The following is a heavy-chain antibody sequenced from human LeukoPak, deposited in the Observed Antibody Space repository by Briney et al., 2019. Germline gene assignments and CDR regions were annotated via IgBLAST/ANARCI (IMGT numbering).Heavy chain of an antibody. CDR1: GGSFSGDY. CDR3: ARGTVVDY. Sequence: SETLSLTCAVSGGSFSGDYWSVIRQPPGKGLEWIGEINHSGSTNYNPSLKSRVTISVDTSKNQFSLKLSSVTAADTAVYYCARGTVVDYWGQGTLVTVSS. D-gene: IGHD4-23*01. J-gene: IGHJ4*02. CDR2: INHSGST. V-gene: IGHV4-34*01.